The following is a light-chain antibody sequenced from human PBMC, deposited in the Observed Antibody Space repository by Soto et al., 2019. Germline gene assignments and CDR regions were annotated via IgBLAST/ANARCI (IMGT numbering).Light chain of an antibody. CDR3: SSFTSSRIYV. J-gene: IGLJ1*01. CDR2: EVS. V-gene: IGLV2-14*01. CDR1: SSDVGGYNY. Sequence: QSVLTQPASVSGSPGQSTTISCTGTSSDVGGYNYVSWFQLHPGKAPKLMVYEVSNRPSGISSRFSGSKSGNTASLTISGLQAEDEADYYCSSFTSSRIYVFGTGTKLTVL.